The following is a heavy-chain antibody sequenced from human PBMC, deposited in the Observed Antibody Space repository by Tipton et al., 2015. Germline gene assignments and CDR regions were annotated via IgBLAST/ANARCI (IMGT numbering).Heavy chain of an antibody. CDR2: IYYSGTK. CDR1: GGSISSYY. CDR3: ARDLEHGMDV. D-gene: IGHD5-24*01. V-gene: IGHV4-59*01. Sequence: LRLSCTVSGGSISSYYWSWIRQPPGKGLEWIGYIYYSGTKNYNPSLKSRVTISLDTSKNQFSLKLSSVTAADTAVYYCARDLEHGMDVWGQGTTVTVSS. J-gene: IGHJ6*02.